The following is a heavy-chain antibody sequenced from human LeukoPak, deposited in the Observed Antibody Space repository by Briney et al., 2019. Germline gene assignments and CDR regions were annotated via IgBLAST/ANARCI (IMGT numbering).Heavy chain of an antibody. CDR1: GGSFSGYY. J-gene: IGHJ5*02. CDR3: ARGLPVVPAAMSGSWFDP. CDR2: INHSGST. V-gene: IGHV4-34*01. Sequence: SETLSLTCAVYGGSFSGYYWSWIRQPPGKGLEWLGEINHSGSTNYNPSLKSRVTISVDTPKNQFSLKLSSVTAADTAVYYCARGLPVVPAAMSGSWFDPWGQGTLVTVSS. D-gene: IGHD2-2*01.